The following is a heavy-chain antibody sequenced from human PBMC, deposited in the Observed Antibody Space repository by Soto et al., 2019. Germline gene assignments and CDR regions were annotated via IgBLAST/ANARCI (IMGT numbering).Heavy chain of an antibody. J-gene: IGHJ4*02. V-gene: IGHV3-23*01. CDR2: INGGGTYT. CDR1: GFSFSNYG. D-gene: IGHD5-12*01. CDR3: AKGYGAYATNPGDY. Sequence: EVRLLESGGGLVQPGGSLRLSCAASGFSFSNYGMSWVRQSPRKGLEWVSAINGGGTYTYYTDSVKGQFTISRDNSKNTLYLQMNSLRADDTAVYYCAKGYGAYATNPGDYWGQGTLVTVSS.